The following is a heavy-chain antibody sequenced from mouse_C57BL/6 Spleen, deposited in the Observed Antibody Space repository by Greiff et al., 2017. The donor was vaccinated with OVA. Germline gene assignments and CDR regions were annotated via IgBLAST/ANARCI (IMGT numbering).Heavy chain of an antibody. CDR2: INPSNGGT. D-gene: IGHD6-5*01. Sequence: QVQLQQPGTELVKPGASVKLSCKASGYTFTSYWMHWVKQRPGQGLEWIGNINPSNGGTNYNEKFKSKATLTVDKSSSTAYMQLSCLTSEDSAVYDCARSRSYPRAMDYWGQGTSVTVSS. CDR3: ARSRSYPRAMDY. J-gene: IGHJ4*01. V-gene: IGHV1-53*01. CDR1: GYTFTSYW.